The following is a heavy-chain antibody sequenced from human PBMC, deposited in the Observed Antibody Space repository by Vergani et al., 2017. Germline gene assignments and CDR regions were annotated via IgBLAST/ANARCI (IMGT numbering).Heavy chain of an antibody. CDR2: IIPIFGTA. J-gene: IGHJ5*02. V-gene: IGHV1-69*01. D-gene: IGHD3-10*01. CDR1: GGTFSSYA. Sequence: QVQLVQSGAEVKKPGSSVKVSCKASGGTFSSYAISWVRQAPGQGLEWMGGIIPIFGTANYAQKFQGRVTITADEATSTAYMGLSSLRSEDTAVYYCAREGSYYGSGSYYNGNWFDPWGQGTLVTVSA. CDR3: AREGSYYGSGSYYNGNWFDP.